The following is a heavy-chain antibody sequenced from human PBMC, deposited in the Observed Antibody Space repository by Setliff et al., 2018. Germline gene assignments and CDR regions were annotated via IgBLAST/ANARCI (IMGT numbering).Heavy chain of an antibody. J-gene: IGHJ2*01. CDR3: ARSRTIAVKGGVFAV. CDR2: IYSSGIT. Sequence: SETLSLTCTVSGGSITNFYWNWIRQSPGKGLEWIGYIYSSGITNYNPSLKSRLTMSVDTSENQFSLELTSVTAADTAVYYCARSRTIAVKGGVFAVWGRGTLVTVSS. D-gene: IGHD6-19*01. V-gene: IGHV4-59*12. CDR1: GGSITNFY.